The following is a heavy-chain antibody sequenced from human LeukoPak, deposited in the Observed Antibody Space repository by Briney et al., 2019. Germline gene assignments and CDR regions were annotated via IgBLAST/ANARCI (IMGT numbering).Heavy chain of an antibody. D-gene: IGHD3-3*01. V-gene: IGHV3-23*01. CDR3: AAAYFGVDQYYYGMDV. CDR2: ISGDGGST. J-gene: IGHJ6*02. CDR1: GITFSSNA. Sequence: GKSLRLSCAASGITFSSNAMSWVRQAPGKGLEWVSAISGDGGSTYYADSVKGRFTISRDYSKNTLYLQMNSLRAEDTAVYYCAAAYFGVDQYYYGMDVWGQGTTVTVSS.